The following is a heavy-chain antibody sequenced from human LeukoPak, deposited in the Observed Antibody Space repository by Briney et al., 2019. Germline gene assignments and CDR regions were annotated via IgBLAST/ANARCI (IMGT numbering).Heavy chain of an antibody. D-gene: IGHD3-22*01. Sequence: GGSLRLSCAASGFTFSSYGMHWVRQAPGKGLEWVAVISYDGSNKYYADSVKGRFIISRDNSKNTLYLQMNSLRAEDTAVYYCAKDMYYYDSSGYLDYWGQGTLVTVSS. CDR2: ISYDGSNK. CDR1: GFTFSSYG. V-gene: IGHV3-30*18. CDR3: AKDMYYYDSSGYLDY. J-gene: IGHJ4*02.